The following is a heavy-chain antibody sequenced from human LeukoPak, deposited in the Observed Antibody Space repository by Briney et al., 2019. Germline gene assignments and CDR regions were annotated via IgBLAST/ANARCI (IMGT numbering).Heavy chain of an antibody. Sequence: PGGSLRLSCAASGFTFSSYWMHWVRQAPGKGLVWVSRINSDGSSTSYADSVKGRFTISRDNAKNTLYLQMNSLRAEDTAVYYCARDDYYDSSGYYLDYWGQGTLVTVSS. V-gene: IGHV3-74*01. D-gene: IGHD3-22*01. CDR2: INSDGSST. CDR1: GFTFSSYW. J-gene: IGHJ4*02. CDR3: ARDDYYDSSGYYLDY.